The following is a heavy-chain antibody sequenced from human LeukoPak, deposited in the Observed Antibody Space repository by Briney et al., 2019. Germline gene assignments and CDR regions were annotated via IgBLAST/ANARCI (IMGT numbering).Heavy chain of an antibody. CDR2: INPTPT. J-gene: IGHJ4*02. D-gene: IGHD3-22*01. CDR1: GYTFSIYY. V-gene: IGHV1-46*01. Sequence: ASVKVSCKASGYTFSIYYIHWVRQAPGQGLEWMGMINPTPTFYAQKFQGRLTMTRDTSTSTVYMELSSLRSEDTAVYYCARTSSSGLVMYYFDFWGQGTLVTVSS. CDR3: ARTSSSGLVMYYFDF.